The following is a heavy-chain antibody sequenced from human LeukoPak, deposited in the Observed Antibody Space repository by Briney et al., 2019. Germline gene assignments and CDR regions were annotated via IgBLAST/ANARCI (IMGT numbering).Heavy chain of an antibody. CDR1: GGSISSGSYY. CDR2: ICTSGST. V-gene: IGHV4-61*02. CDR3: ARGGRNWFDP. D-gene: IGHD3/OR15-3a*01. Sequence: PSETLSLTCTVSGGSISSGSYYWSWIRQPAGKGLEWIGRICTSGSTNYNPSLKSPVTISVDTSKNQFSLKLSSVTAADTAVYYCARGGRNWFDPWGQGTLVTVSS. J-gene: IGHJ5*02.